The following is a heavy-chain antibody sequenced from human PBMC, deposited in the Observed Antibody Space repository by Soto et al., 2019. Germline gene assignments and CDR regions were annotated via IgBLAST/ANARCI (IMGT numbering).Heavy chain of an antibody. D-gene: IGHD6-13*01. V-gene: IGHV4-59*01. CDR1: GGSISSYY. Sequence: SETLSLTCTVSGGSISSYYWSWIRQPPGKGLEWIGYIYYSGSTNYNPSLKSRVTISVNTSKNQFSLKLTSVTAADTAVYYCARAVSSWYGNWFDPWGQGTLVTVSS. J-gene: IGHJ5*02. CDR3: ARAVSSWYGNWFDP. CDR2: IYYSGST.